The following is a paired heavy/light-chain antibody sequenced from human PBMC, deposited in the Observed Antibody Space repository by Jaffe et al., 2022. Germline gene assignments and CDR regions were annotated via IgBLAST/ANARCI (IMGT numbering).Light chain of an antibody. CDR3: QRYSNAPRV. J-gene: IGKJ3*01. CDR2: GAS. Sequence: DIQMTQSPASLSASVGDRVSITCRASQDISIYLAWYQHKLGQVPKLLIAGASTLQSGVPSRFSGSGSGTDFTLTISSLQPEDVATYYCQRYSNAPRVFGPGTKVDIK. V-gene: IGKV1-27*01. CDR1: QDISIY.
Heavy chain of an antibody. CDR1: GFTFVDYA. V-gene: IGHV3-49*04. CDR3: IREGSHTNGEYGFFDY. D-gene: IGHD2-8*01. Sequence: EVQLVESGGGLVQPGRSVRLSCTASGFTFVDYAMTWVRQAPGKGLEWVGFIRRKANGGAPGYAPSVRGRFTVSRDDFSNKAYLQMDNLKTEDTAMYYCIREGSHTNGEYGFFDYWGQGTLVTVSS. J-gene: IGHJ4*02. CDR2: IRRKANGGAP.